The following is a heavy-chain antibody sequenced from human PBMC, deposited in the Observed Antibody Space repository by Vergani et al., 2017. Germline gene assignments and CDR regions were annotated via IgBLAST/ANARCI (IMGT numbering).Heavy chain of an antibody. CDR2: ISYDGSNK. Sequence: VQLVESGGGLVQPGRSLRLSCAASGFTFSSYGMHWVRQAPGKGLEWVAVISYDGSNKYYADSVKGRFTISRDNSKNTLYLQMNSLRAEDTAVYYCAKVALAFYFDYWGQGTLVTVSS. CDR3: AKVALAFYFDY. CDR1: GFTFSSYG. V-gene: IGHV3-30*18. J-gene: IGHJ4*02.